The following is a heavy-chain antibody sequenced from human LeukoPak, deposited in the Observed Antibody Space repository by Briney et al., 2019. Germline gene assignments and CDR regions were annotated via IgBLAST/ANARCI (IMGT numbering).Heavy chain of an antibody. D-gene: IGHD3-10*01. V-gene: IGHV1-18*01. Sequence: ASVKVSCKTSGYTSTTYCISWVRQAPGQGLEYMGWITAFTGTTNCAQKFQGRVAMTMDTSTSTVEMERRSLKFDDTAVYFCARLSYDGEGYWGQGTLVIASS. J-gene: IGHJ4*02. CDR3: ARLSYDGEGY. CDR1: GYTSTTYC. CDR2: ITAFTGTT.